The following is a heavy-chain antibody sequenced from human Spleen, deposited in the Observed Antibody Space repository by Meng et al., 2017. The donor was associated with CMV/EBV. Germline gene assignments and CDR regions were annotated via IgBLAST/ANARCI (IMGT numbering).Heavy chain of an antibody. CDR3: ARDLNRVLRFSGGFDP. D-gene: IGHD3-3*01. J-gene: IGHJ5*02. CDR1: GAVSRGSYF. Sequence: GAVSRGSYFWSWIRQPPGKGLEWIGYIYYTGSINYNPSLKSRVTLSVDTSKNQFSLKLSSVTAADTAVYYCARDLNRVLRFSGGFDPWGQGTLVTVSS. V-gene: IGHV4-61*01. CDR2: IYYTGSI.